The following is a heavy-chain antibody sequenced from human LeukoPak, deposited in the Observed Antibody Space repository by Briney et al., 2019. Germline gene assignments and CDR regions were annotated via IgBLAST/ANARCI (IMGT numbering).Heavy chain of an antibody. Sequence: GGSLRLSCAAYGFTFSSYWMSWVRQAPGKGLEWVANIKQDGSEKYYVDSVKGRFTISRDNAKNSLYLQMNSLRAEDTAVYYCARGYSYGYYFDYWGQGTLVTVSS. D-gene: IGHD5-18*01. V-gene: IGHV3-7*04. CDR3: ARGYSYGYYFDY. CDR1: GFTFSSYW. CDR2: IKQDGSEK. J-gene: IGHJ4*02.